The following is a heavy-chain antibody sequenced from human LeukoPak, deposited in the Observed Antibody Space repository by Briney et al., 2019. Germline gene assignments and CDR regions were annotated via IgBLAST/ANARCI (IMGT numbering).Heavy chain of an antibody. CDR2: ISYDGSNK. J-gene: IGHJ4*02. CDR1: GFTFSSYA. Sequence: PGRSLRLSCAASGFTFSSYAMHWVRQAPGKGLAWVAVISYDGSNKYYADSVKGRFTISRDNSKNTLYLQMNSLRAEDTAVYYCAREYDDYGDYVTFDYWGQGTLVTVSS. D-gene: IGHD4-17*01. CDR3: AREYDDYGDYVTFDY. V-gene: IGHV3-30-3*01.